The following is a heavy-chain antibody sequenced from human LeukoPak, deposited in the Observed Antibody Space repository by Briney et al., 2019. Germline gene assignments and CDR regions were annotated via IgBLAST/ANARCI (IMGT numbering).Heavy chain of an antibody. J-gene: IGHJ4*02. D-gene: IGHD3-22*01. Sequence: SETLSLTCSVSGGSTSSYYWSWIRQPPGKGLEWIGYIYYSGSTNYNPSLKSRVTISVDTSKNQFSLKLSSVTAADTAVYYCARAEDNYYDSVGYFDYWGQGTLVTVSS. CDR2: IYYSGST. CDR1: GGSTSSYY. CDR3: ARAEDNYYDSVGYFDY. V-gene: IGHV4-59*01.